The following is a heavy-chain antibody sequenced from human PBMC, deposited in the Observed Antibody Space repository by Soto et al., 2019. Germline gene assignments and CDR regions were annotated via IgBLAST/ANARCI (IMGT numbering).Heavy chain of an antibody. CDR3: AKAHAIVVVPAAIDY. V-gene: IGHV3-23*01. D-gene: IGHD2-2*02. CDR1: GFTFSSYA. CDR2: ISGSGGST. Sequence: GGSLRLSCAASGFTFSSYAMSWVRQAPGKGLEWVSAISGSGGSTYYADSVKGRFTISRDNSKNTLYLQMNSLRAEDTAVYYCAKAHAIVVVPAAIDYWGQGTLVTVSS. J-gene: IGHJ4*02.